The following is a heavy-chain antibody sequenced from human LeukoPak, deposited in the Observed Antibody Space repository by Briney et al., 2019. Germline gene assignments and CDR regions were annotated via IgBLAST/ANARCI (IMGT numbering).Heavy chain of an antibody. CDR3: ARGGGDGNYYYYMDV. V-gene: IGHV1-69*05. Sequence: ASVKVSCKASGGTLSSYTISWVRQAPGQGLEWMGRIIPIFGTANDAQKFQGRVTITTDESTSTAYMELSSLRSEDTAVYYCARGGGDGNYYYYMDVWGKGTTVTVSS. J-gene: IGHJ6*03. D-gene: IGHD3-10*01. CDR1: GGTLSSYT. CDR2: IIPIFGTA.